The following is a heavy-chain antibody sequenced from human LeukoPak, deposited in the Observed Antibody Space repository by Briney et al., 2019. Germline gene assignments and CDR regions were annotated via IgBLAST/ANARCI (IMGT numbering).Heavy chain of an antibody. CDR1: RGTFSSYA. CDR2: MNPNSGNT. D-gene: IGHD2-15*01. V-gene: IGHV1-8*02. J-gene: IGHJ6*03. CDR3: ARNVAVNYYYHYMDV. Sequence: ASVKVSCKASRGTFSSYAINWVRQATGQGLEWMGWMNPNSGNTGYAQKFQGRVTMTRNTSISTAYMELSSLRSEDTAVYYCARNVAVNYYYHYMDVWGKGTTVTVSS.